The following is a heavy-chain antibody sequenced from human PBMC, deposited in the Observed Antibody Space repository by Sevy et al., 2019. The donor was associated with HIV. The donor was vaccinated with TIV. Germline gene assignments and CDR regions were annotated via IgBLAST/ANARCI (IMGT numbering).Heavy chain of an antibody. CDR3: ISQMTSEDYFHS. Sequence: GGSLRLSCAASGFTFEYAWMSWVRQAPGKGLEWVGRIKSQRDGGTPEYSAPLIGRFTISRDDSKDTLHLQINSLETEDTAVYYCISQMTSEDYFHSWGQGTLVTVSS. V-gene: IGHV3-15*01. CDR1: GFTFEYAW. CDR2: IKSQRDGGTP. D-gene: IGHD3-3*02. J-gene: IGHJ4*02.